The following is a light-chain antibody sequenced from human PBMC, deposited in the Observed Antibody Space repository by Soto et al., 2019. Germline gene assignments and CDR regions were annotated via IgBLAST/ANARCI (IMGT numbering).Light chain of an antibody. CDR2: GAS. Sequence: EIVLTQSPGTLSLSPGQRATLSCRASESISRDYLAWYQQRLGQAPRLLIYGASSRATGIPDRFSGSGSGTEFTLTISRLEPEDFAVYYCQQYGSSGTFGQGTKVDI. V-gene: IGKV3-20*01. CDR1: ESISRDY. J-gene: IGKJ1*01. CDR3: QQYGSSGT.